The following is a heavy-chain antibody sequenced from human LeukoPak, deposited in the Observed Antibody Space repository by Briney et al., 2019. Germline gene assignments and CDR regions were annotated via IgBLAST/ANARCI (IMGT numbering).Heavy chain of an antibody. Sequence: SETLSLTCTVSGGSISSGDYYWSWIRQPPGKGLEWIGYIYYSGSTYYNPSLKSRVTISVDTSKNQFSLKLSSVTAADTAVYYCARDRRVAAPTHYYGMDVWGQGTTVTVSS. V-gene: IGHV4-30-4*02. CDR3: ARDRRVAAPTHYYGMDV. CDR2: IYYSGST. J-gene: IGHJ6*02. CDR1: GGSISSGDYY. D-gene: IGHD6-6*01.